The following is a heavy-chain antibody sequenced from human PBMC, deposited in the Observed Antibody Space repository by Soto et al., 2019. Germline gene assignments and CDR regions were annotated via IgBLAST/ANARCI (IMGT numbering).Heavy chain of an antibody. V-gene: IGHV2-70*04. J-gene: IGHJ4*02. D-gene: IGHD4-4*01. Sequence: GPPLVNRTQTLTLTCTFCMCSLRTSRWRVIGMRQLLWKAQEWLGRGDWDEDKLTNTSLQTRLTISKDTSKNQVVLTMTNMDPVDSATYYCARTGRYSRSYFEYWGQGIRVTVSS. CDR2: GDWDEDK. CDR1: MCSLRTSRWR. CDR3: ARTGRYSRSYFEY.